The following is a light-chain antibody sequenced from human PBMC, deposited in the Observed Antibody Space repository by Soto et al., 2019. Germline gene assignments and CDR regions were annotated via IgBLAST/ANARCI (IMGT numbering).Light chain of an antibody. CDR2: EVS. CDR3: SSYTGKNTIYV. V-gene: IGLV2-14*01. J-gene: IGLJ1*01. Sequence: QSALTQPASVSGSPGQSITISCTGTSSDIGDYNFVSWYQQYPGKAPKLMIYEVSNRPSGVSNRFSASKSGNTASLTISGLQAEDAAAYYCSSYTGKNTIYVFGTGTKVT. CDR1: SSDIGDYNF.